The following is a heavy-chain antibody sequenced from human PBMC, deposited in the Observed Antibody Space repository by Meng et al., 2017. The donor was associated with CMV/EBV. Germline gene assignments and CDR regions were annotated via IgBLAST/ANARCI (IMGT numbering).Heavy chain of an antibody. CDR3: ARDRTYYDFWSGYPLGY. J-gene: IGHJ4*02. CDR1: GYTFTSYG. D-gene: IGHD3-3*01. CDR2: ISAYNGNT. Sequence: VKVSCKASGYTFTSYGISWVRQAPGQGLEWMGWISAYNGNTNYAQKLQGRVTMTTDTSTSTAYMELRSLRSDDTAVYYCARDRTYYDFWSGYPLGYWGQGTLVTVSS. V-gene: IGHV1-18*01.